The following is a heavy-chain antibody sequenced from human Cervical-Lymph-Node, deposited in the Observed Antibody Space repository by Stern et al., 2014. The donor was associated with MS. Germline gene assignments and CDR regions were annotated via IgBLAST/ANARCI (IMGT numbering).Heavy chain of an antibody. V-gene: IGHV5-51*03. CDR3: ARPPPRRKWDDPNYGMDV. J-gene: IGHJ6*02. Sequence: EVQLLESGAEVKKPGESLKISCKGSGYTFTNNWIAWVRQMPGKGLEWMGIIYPDDSDIRYSPSLQGQVTISADKSISTAYLPWSSLKAADSAVYYWARPPPRRKWDDPNYGMDVWGQGTTVTVSS. CDR2: IYPDDSDI. CDR1: GYTFTNNW. D-gene: IGHD1-1*01.